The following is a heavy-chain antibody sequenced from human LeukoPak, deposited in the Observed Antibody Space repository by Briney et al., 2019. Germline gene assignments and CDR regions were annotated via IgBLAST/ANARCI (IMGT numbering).Heavy chain of an antibody. CDR2: IYHSGNT. CDR3: AKHTFARPFDY. J-gene: IGHJ4*02. CDR1: GDSISSYY. D-gene: IGHD6-6*01. V-gene: IGHV4-59*08. Sequence: SETLSLTCTVSGDSISSYYWSWIRQPQGKGLEWIGYIYHSGNTNSNPSLKSRVTISVDTSKNQFSLKLSSVTAADTAVYYCAKHTFARPFDYWGQGTLVTVSS.